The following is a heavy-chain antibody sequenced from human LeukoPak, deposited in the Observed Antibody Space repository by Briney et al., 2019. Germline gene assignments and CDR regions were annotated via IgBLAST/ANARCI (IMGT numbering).Heavy chain of an antibody. J-gene: IGHJ4*02. CDR2: IYSGGST. V-gene: IGHV3-53*01. D-gene: IGHD2-8*01. CDR1: GFTVSSNY. CDR3: ARGYCTNGVCYDY. Sequence: PGGSLRLSCAASGFTVSSNYMSWVRQAPGKGLEWVSVIYSGGSTYYADSVKGRFTISRDNSKNTLYLQMNSLRADDTAVYYCARGYCTNGVCYDYWGQGTLVTVSS.